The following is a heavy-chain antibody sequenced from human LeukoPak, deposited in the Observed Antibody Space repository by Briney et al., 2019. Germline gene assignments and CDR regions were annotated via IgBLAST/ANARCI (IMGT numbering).Heavy chain of an antibody. CDR2: ISSSGGTI. V-gene: IGHV3-11*01. J-gene: IGHJ4*02. CDR1: GFTFSDYY. CDR3: AREPRPVVPAAMYFDY. Sequence: PGGSLRLSCAASGFTFSDYYMSWIRQAPGKGLEWVSYISSSGGTIYYADSVKGRFTISRDNAKTSLYLQMNSLRAEDTAVYYCAREPRPVVPAAMYFDYWGQGTLVTVSS. D-gene: IGHD2-2*01.